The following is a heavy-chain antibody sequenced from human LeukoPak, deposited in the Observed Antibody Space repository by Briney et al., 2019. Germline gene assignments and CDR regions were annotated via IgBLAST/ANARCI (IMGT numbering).Heavy chain of an antibody. J-gene: IGHJ4*02. D-gene: IGHD6-13*01. CDR2: IDSSSSTI. CDR1: GFPFTTYN. V-gene: IGHV3-48*01. CDR3: AKDDSGYSSSWSVDY. Sequence: GGSLRLSCAVSGFPFTTYNMNWVRQAPGKGLEWVSYIDSSSSTIYYADSVKGRFTVSRDNSKNTLYLQMNSLRAEDTAVYYCAKDDSGYSSSWSVDYWGQGTLVTVSS.